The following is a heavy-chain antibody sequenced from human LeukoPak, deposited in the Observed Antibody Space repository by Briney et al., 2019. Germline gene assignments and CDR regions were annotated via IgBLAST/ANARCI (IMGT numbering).Heavy chain of an antibody. Sequence: AGTLSLTCAASGFTFSSYAMSWVRQAPRKGLEWVSAIYGSGGSTYYAYSVKGRFTISIDNSKNTLYLQMNSLRAEDTAVYYCAKDSNRDGYNFHDAFDISRQGTMVTVSS. V-gene: IGHV3-23*01. CDR3: AKDSNRDGYNFHDAFDI. D-gene: IGHD5-24*01. J-gene: IGHJ3*02. CDR1: GFTFSSYA. CDR2: IYGSGGST.